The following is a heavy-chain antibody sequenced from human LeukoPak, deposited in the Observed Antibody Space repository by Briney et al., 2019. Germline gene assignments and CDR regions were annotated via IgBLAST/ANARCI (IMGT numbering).Heavy chain of an antibody. D-gene: IGHD3-3*01. CDR1: GYSFTSYW. J-gene: IGHJ3*02. CDR3: ATYYDFWSGYRAWAFDI. Sequence: GESLKISCKGSGYSFTSYWIGWVRQLPGKGLEWMGIIYPGDSDTRYSPSFQGQVTISADKSISTAYLQWSSLKASDTAMYYCATYYDFWSGYRAWAFDIWGQGTMVTVSS. CDR2: IYPGDSDT. V-gene: IGHV5-51*01.